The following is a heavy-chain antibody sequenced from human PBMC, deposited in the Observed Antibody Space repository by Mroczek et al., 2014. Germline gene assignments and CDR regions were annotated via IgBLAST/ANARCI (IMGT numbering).Heavy chain of an antibody. D-gene: IGHD1-26*01. Sequence: VQLVQSGGGLVQPGRSLRLSCAASGFTFDDYAMHWVRQAPGKGLEWVSGISWNSGSIGYADSVKGRFTISRDNAKNSLYLQMNSLRAEDTALYYCAKAPSEKSGYFDLWGRGTLVTVSS. V-gene: IGHV3-9*01. CDR3: AKAPSEKSGYFDL. J-gene: IGHJ2*01. CDR1: GFTFDDYA. CDR2: ISWNSGSI.